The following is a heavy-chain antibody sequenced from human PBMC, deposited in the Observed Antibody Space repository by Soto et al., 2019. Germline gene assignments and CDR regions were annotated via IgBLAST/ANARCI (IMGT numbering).Heavy chain of an antibody. J-gene: IGHJ1*01. CDR3: AHTPEAASRTRGTGRYFQH. Sequence: QITLKESGPTLVKPTQTLTLTCTFSGFLLSTSGVGVAWIRQPPGKALEWLSLIYWDDDKRYSPSLKSRLTTTKDTSKNQVVLTMTNMDPVDTATYYCAHTPEAASRTRGTGRYFQHCGQGTLVTVSS. CDR1: GFLLSTSGVG. CDR2: IYWDDDK. V-gene: IGHV2-5*02. D-gene: IGHD6-25*01.